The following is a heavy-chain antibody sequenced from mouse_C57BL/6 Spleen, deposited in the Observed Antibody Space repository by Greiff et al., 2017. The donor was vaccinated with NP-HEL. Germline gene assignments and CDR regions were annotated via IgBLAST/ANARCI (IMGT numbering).Heavy chain of an antibody. CDR1: GFTFSDAW. CDR3: NRTGTLGYWYFDV. J-gene: IGHJ1*03. D-gene: IGHD4-1*01. Sequence: EVQGVESGGGLVQPGGSMKLSCAASGFTFSDAWMDWVRQSPEKGLEWVAEIRNKANNHATYYAESVKGRFTISRDDSKSSVYLQMNSLRAEDTGIYYCNRTGTLGYWYFDVWGTGTTVTVSS. CDR2: IRNKANNHAT. V-gene: IGHV6-6*01.